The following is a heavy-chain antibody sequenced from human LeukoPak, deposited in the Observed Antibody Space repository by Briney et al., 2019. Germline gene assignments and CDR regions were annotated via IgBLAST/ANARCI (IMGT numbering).Heavy chain of an antibody. CDR3: ASRGLGYSYGDYFDY. CDR1: GFTFSSYW. V-gene: IGHV3-7*01. CDR2: IKQDGSEK. Sequence: GGSLRLSCAASGFTFSSYWMSWVRQAPGKGLEWVANIKQDGSEKYYVDSVKGRFTISRDNAKNSLYLQMNSLRAEDTAVYYCASRGLGYSYGDYFDYWGQGTLVTVSS. J-gene: IGHJ4*02. D-gene: IGHD5-18*01.